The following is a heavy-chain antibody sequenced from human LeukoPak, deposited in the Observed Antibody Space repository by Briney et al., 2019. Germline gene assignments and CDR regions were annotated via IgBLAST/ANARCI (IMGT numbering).Heavy chain of an antibody. Sequence: PSETLSLTCTVSGGSISSYYWSWIRQPPGKGLEWIGYVYYSGSTDYNPSLKSRLTISVDNSMNQFSLKLSSVTAADTAVYYCARDTDIAVAEAWGQGTLVTVSS. CDR2: VYYSGST. CDR3: ARDTDIAVAEA. D-gene: IGHD6-19*01. J-gene: IGHJ5*02. V-gene: IGHV4-59*12. CDR1: GGSISSYY.